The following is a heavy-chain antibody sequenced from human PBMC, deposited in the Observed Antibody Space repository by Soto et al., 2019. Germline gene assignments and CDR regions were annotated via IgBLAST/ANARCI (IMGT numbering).Heavy chain of an antibody. D-gene: IGHD5-12*01. CDR3: ARGHGVATTYDAFDI. V-gene: IGHV3-33*01. J-gene: IGHJ3*02. CDR1: GFTFSSYG. Sequence: GGSLRLSCAASGFTFSSYGMHWVRQAPGKGLEWVAVIWYDGSNKYYADSVKGRFTISRDNSKNTLYLQMNSLRAEDTAVYYCARGHGVATTYDAFDIWGQGTMVTVSS. CDR2: IWYDGSNK.